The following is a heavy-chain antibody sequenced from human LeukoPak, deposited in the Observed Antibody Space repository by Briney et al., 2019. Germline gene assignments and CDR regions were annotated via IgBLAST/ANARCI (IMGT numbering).Heavy chain of an antibody. Sequence: PGGSLRLSCAASGFTFSSYAMRWARQAPGEGRVGVSAISGSGASTSYAHSVKGRFTISRDNSKNTLHLQMTRLGAENTAVYYCAEWEYCGRSSSYSVDYWGQGTLVTVSS. CDR3: AEWEYCGRSSSYSVDY. CDR2: ISGSGAST. V-gene: IGHV3-23*01. CDR1: GFTFSSYA. D-gene: IGHD2-2*02. J-gene: IGHJ4*02.